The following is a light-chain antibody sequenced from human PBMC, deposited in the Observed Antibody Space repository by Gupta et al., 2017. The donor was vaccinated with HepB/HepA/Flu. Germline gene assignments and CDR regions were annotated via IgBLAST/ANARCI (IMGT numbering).Light chain of an antibody. CDR2: SNN. V-gene: IGLV1-44*01. CDR1: SSNIGSNT. J-gene: IGLJ3*02. CDR3: AAWDDSLNGGV. Sequence: QSVLTQPPSASGTPGQRVTISCSGSSSNIGSNTVNWYQQLPGTAPKLLIYSNNQRPSGVPDRFSGYKSGTSASLAIRGLQSEDEADDYCAAWDDSLNGGVFGGGTKLTVL.